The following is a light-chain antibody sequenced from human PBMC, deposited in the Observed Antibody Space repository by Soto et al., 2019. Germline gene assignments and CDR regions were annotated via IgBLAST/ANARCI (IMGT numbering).Light chain of an antibody. V-gene: IGLV2-14*01. Sequence: QSALTQPASVSGSPGQSITISCTGTSSDMGGYNYVSWYQQHPGKAPKLMIYEVSNRPSGVSYRFSGSKSGNTASLTISGLQAEDEADYYCSSNTNTNTRVFGGGTKLTVL. J-gene: IGLJ3*02. CDR3: SSNTNTNTRV. CDR2: EVS. CDR1: SSDMGGYNY.